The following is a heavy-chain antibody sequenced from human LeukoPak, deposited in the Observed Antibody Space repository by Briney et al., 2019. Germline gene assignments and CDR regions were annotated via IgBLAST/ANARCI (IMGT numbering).Heavy chain of an antibody. J-gene: IGHJ4*02. D-gene: IGHD3-3*01. Sequence: GGSLRLSCAASGFAFSSYAMRGVRQAPGMGLEWVSAISGSGGSTYYADSVKGRFTISRDNSKNTLYLQMNSLRAEDTAVYYCAKDSAIFGVVIIPLDYWGQGTLVTVSS. CDR2: ISGSGGST. CDR1: GFAFSSYA. CDR3: AKDSAIFGVVIIPLDY. V-gene: IGHV3-23*01.